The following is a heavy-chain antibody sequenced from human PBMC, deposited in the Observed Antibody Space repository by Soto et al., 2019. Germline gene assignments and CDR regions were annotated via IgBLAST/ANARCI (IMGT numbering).Heavy chain of an antibody. CDR1: GFTFSSYA. Sequence: EVQLLESGEGLVEPGGSLRLSCAASGFTFSSYAMSWVRQVPGKGLEWVSAVSGSGGGTYYADFARGRFTISRDNSMNTLYLQMNSLRAEVTAMYYCAKDVDTAMVSLASWGQGTLVTVSS. V-gene: IGHV3-23*01. CDR3: AKDVDTAMVSLAS. CDR2: VSGSGGGT. J-gene: IGHJ5*02. D-gene: IGHD5-18*01.